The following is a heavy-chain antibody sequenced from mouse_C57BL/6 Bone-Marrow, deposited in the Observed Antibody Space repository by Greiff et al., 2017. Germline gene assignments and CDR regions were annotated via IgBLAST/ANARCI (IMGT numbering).Heavy chain of an antibody. CDR1: GFTFSDYY. V-gene: IGHV5-12*01. CDR3: ARRDEAAWFAY. Sequence: EVMLVESGGGLVQPGGSLKLSCAASGFTFSDYYMSWVRQTPEKRLEWVAYISNGGGSTYYPDTVKGRFTISRDNAKNTLYLQMSRLKSEDTAMYYCARRDEAAWFAYWGQGTLVTVSA. CDR2: ISNGGGST. J-gene: IGHJ3*01. D-gene: IGHD6-1*01.